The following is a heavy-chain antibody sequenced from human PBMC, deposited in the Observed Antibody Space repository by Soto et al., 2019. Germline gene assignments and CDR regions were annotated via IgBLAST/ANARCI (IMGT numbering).Heavy chain of an antibody. Sequence: GGSLRLSCAASGFTFSSYGMHWVRQAPGKGLEWVAVIWYDGSNKYYADSVKGRFTISRDNSKNTLYLQMNSLRAEDTAVYYCAREDTVRIVVVVETNYYMDVWGKGTTVTVSS. CDR2: IWYDGSNK. CDR1: GFTFSSYG. D-gene: IGHD2-15*01. J-gene: IGHJ6*03. V-gene: IGHV3-33*01. CDR3: AREDTVRIVVVVETNYYMDV.